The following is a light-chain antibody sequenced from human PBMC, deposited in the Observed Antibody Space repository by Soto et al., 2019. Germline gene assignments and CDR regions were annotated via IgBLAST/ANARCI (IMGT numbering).Light chain of an antibody. Sequence: QSALTQPASVSGSPGQSLTISCTGSSSDVGAFNFVSWYQQRPGQAPKLLIFEVVHRPSGISIRFSGSKSGNTASLTISGLQAEDEADYYCSSYTSSNTYAFGGGTKLTVL. CDR1: SSDVGAFNF. CDR3: SSYTSSNTYA. V-gene: IGLV2-14*01. CDR2: EVV. J-gene: IGLJ2*01.